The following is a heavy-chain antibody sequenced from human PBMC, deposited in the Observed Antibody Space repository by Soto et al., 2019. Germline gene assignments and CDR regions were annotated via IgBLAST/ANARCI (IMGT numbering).Heavy chain of an antibody. D-gene: IGHD4-17*01. CDR2: ISSSGKT. Sequence: SETLSLTCTVSGDSIDNTVFFWNWTRQHPEKGLEWIDYISSSGKTYYNPSLKSRVTMSLDTSRNQFSLKLTSVTAADTAVYFCARHISGDYPSSNWFDPWGPGTLVTVSS. CDR1: GDSIDNTVFF. J-gene: IGHJ5*02. V-gene: IGHV4-31*03. CDR3: ARHISGDYPSSNWFDP.